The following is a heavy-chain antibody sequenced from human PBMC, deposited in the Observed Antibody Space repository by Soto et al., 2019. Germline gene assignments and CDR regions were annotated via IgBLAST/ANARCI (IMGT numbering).Heavy chain of an antibody. Sequence: PSETLSLTCAVYGGSFSGYYWSWIRQPPGKGLEWIGEINHSGSTNYNPSLKSRVTISVDTSKNQFSLKLSSVTAADTAVYYCARGDSGSTNDFEYSGQGTLVTVSS. J-gene: IGHJ4*02. CDR3: ARGDSGSTNDFEY. CDR2: INHSGST. V-gene: IGHV4-34*01. CDR1: GGSFSGYY. D-gene: IGHD1-26*01.